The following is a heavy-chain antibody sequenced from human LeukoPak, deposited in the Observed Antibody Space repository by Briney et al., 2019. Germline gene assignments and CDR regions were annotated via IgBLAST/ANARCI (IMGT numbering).Heavy chain of an antibody. V-gene: IGHV3-23*01. CDR1: GFTFSGYA. D-gene: IGHD5-24*01. CDR2: ISGSGGST. Sequence: QPGGSLRLSCAASGFTFSGYAMSWVRQAPGKGLEWVSTISGSGGSTYYADSVKGRFTISRDNAKSSLYLQMNSLRAEDTAVYYCARKEIGYCGMDVWGQGTTVTVSS. CDR3: ARKEIGYCGMDV. J-gene: IGHJ6*02.